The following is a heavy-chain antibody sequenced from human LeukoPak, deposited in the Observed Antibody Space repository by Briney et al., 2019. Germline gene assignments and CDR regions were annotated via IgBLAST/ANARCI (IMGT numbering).Heavy chain of an antibody. J-gene: IGHJ4*02. CDR2: ISGSGGSA. CDR1: GFSFGNYA. CDR3: AKGGRDYGDYAPDY. Sequence: GGSLRLSCVASGFSFGNYAMSWVRQAPGKGLEWVSAISGSGGSAYYADSVKGRFTISRDNSKNTLYLQMNSLRAEDTAVYYCAKGGRDYGDYAPDYWGQGTLVTVSS. D-gene: IGHD4-17*01. V-gene: IGHV3-23*01.